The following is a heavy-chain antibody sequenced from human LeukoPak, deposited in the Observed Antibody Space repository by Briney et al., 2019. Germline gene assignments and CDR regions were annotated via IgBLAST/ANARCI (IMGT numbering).Heavy chain of an antibody. CDR1: GFTFSSYG. CDR3: ARDRVNWFFDL. CDR2: IGTSGANR. Sequence: PGGSLRLSCAASGFTFSSYGMAWVRQAPGKGLEWVSAIGTSGANRYHADSVKGRFTISRDNSKNTLDPQMNSLRAEDTAVYFCARDRVNWFFDLWGRGTLVTVSS. V-gene: IGHV3-23*01. D-gene: IGHD5/OR15-5a*01. J-gene: IGHJ2*01.